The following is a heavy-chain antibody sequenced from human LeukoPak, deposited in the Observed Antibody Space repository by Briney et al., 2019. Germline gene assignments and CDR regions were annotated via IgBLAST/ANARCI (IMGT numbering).Heavy chain of an antibody. CDR1: GFTFSSYG. Sequence: GGSLRLSCAASGFTFSSYGMHWVRQAPGKGLEWVAVIWYDGSNKYYADSVKGRFTISRDNSKNTLYLQMNSLRAEDTAVYYCARDPPRDPITMIAHPPDYWGQGTLVTVSS. D-gene: IGHD3-22*01. J-gene: IGHJ4*02. CDR2: IWYDGSNK. CDR3: ARDPPRDPITMIAHPPDY. V-gene: IGHV3-33*01.